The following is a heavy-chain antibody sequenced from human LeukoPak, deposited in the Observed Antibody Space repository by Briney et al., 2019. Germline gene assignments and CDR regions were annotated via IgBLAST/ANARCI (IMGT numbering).Heavy chain of an antibody. J-gene: IGHJ4*02. Sequence: GGSLRLSCAASGFTFSSNYMSWVRQAPGKGLEWVSVIYSGGSTYYADSVKGRFTISRDNSKNTLYLQMNSLRAEDTAVYYCARDNQRSAGFDYWGQGTLVTVSS. CDR3: ARDNQRSAGFDY. CDR2: IYSGGST. D-gene: IGHD6-25*01. CDR1: GFTFSSNY. V-gene: IGHV3-66*02.